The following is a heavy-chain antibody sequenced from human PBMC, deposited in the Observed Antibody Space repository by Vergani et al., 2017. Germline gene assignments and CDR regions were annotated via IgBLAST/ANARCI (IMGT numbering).Heavy chain of an antibody. CDR3: ARDCTSGGCPDNDGMDV. V-gene: IGHV3-21*06. CDR1: GFTFSDFS. J-gene: IGHJ6*02. Sequence: EVQLVESGGGLVKPGGSLRLSCAASGFTFSDFSMSWARQAPGKGLEWVAFIGSSGPYINYADSVKGRFIISRDNTNNSLFLQLRSLRAEDAAVYYCARDCTSGGCPDNDGMDVWGQGATVTVSS. D-gene: IGHD2-8*01. CDR2: IGSSGPYI.